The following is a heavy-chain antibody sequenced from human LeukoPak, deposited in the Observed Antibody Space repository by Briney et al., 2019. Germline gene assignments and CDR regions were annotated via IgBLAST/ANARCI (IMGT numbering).Heavy chain of an antibody. CDR2: INPSGGST. D-gene: IGHD3-22*01. CDR1: GYTFTSYY. Sequence: ASVKVSCKASGYTFTSYYMHWVRQAPGQGLEWMGIINPSGGSTSYAQKFRGRVTMTKDTSTSTVYMELSSLRSEDTAVYYCARGYYYDSSGYPNWFDPWGQGTLVTVSS. CDR3: ARGYYYDSSGYPNWFDP. J-gene: IGHJ5*02. V-gene: IGHV1-46*03.